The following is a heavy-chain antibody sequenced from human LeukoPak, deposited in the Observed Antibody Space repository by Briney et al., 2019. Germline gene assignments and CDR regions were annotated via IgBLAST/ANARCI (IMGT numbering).Heavy chain of an antibody. D-gene: IGHD1-14*01. J-gene: IGHJ4*02. Sequence: GASVKVSCKASGYTFTSYGIGWVRQAPGQGLEWMGRIIPILGIANYAQKFQGRVTITADKSTSTAYMELSSLRSEDTAVYYCARGYGFFDYWGQGTLATVSS. CDR3: ARGYGFFDY. V-gene: IGHV1-69*04. CDR2: IIPILGIA. CDR1: GYTFTSYG.